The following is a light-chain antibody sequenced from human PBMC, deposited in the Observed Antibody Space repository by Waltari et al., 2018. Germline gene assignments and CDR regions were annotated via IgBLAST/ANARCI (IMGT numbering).Light chain of an antibody. J-gene: IGKJ1*01. CDR1: QSVGKS. V-gene: IGKV3-20*01. CDR2: DTS. Sequence: SCRASQSVGKSLAWYQQRPGQAPRLHIYDTSTRATGTPGRFSGSGFGTDFSLAISSLEPEDFAVYFCQHYVNLPVTFGQGTKVEI. CDR3: QHYVNLPVT.